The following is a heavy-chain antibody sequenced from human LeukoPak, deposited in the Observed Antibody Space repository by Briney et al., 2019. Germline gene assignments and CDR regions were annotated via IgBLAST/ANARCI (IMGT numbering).Heavy chain of an antibody. D-gene: IGHD6-13*01. V-gene: IGHV3-30-3*01. J-gene: IGHJ6*02. CDR3: AKDIAPIAAAGVNYGMDV. CDR2: ISYDGSNK. CDR1: GFTFSSYA. Sequence: GGSLRLSCAASGFTFSSYAMHWVRQAPGKGLEWVAVISYDGSNKYYADSVKGRFTISRDNSKNTLYLQMNSLRPEDTAVYYCAKDIAPIAAAGVNYGMDVWGQGTTVTVSS.